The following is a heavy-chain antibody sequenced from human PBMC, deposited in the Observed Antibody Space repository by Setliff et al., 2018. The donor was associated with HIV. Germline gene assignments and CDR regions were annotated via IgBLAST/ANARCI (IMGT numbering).Heavy chain of an antibody. J-gene: IGHJ4*02. V-gene: IGHV3-23*01. CDR1: GFTFSSYA. CDR2: ISSSAGST. D-gene: IGHD1-26*01. Sequence: LRLSCAASGFTFSSYAMSWVRQTPGKGLEWVSFISSSAGSTYYSDSVKGRFIISRDNSKNMLYLQMNSLRADDTAVYYCARDQRWELPHYFDYWGQGALVTVSS. CDR3: ARDQRWELPHYFDY.